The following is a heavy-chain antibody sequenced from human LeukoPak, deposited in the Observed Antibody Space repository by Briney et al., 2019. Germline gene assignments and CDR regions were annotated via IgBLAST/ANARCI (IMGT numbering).Heavy chain of an antibody. J-gene: IGHJ6*03. CDR2: ISGSGGST. V-gene: IGHV3-23*01. CDR1: GFTFSSYA. Sequence: GGSLRLSCAASGFTFSSYAMSWVRQAPGKGLEWVSAISGSGGSTYYADSVKGRFTISRDNSKNTLYLQMNSLRAEDTAVYYCGYDSRVSYYHYYMDVWGKGTTVTVSS. D-gene: IGHD3-22*01. CDR3: GYDSRVSYYHYYMDV.